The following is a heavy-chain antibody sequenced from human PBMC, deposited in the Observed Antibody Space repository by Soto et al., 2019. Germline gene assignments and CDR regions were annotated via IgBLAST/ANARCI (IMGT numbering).Heavy chain of an antibody. CDR2: ISSTSTYI. CDR1: GFLFNSYA. CDR3: TRDRSRGRVFPDFDF. Sequence: EVQLVESGGVLAKPGGSPRLSCAASGFLFNSYAMTSGRLSPGRGLEWISSISSTSTYIEYADTVKGRFIISRDNAENSLFLRMNGLRAEDTAVYYCTRDRSRGRVFPDFDFWGQGARVTVSS. J-gene: IGHJ4*02. V-gene: IGHV3-21*01.